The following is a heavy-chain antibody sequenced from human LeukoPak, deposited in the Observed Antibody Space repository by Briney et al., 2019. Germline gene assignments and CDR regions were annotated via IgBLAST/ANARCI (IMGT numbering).Heavy chain of an antibody. CDR3: ARVDGTGEGQRPIDY. V-gene: IGHV4-34*01. Sequence: SETLSLTCAVYGGSFSGYYWSWIRQPPGKGLEWIGEINHSGSTNYNPSLKSRVTISVDTSKNQFSLKVSSVTAADTAVYYCARVDGTGEGQRPIDYWGQGTLVTVSS. D-gene: IGHD7-27*01. CDR2: INHSGST. J-gene: IGHJ4*02. CDR1: GGSFSGYY.